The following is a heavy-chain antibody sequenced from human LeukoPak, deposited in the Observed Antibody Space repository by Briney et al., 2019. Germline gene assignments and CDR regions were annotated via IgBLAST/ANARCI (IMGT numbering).Heavy chain of an antibody. CDR1: GGSISTSNYY. Sequence: SETLSLTCTVSGGSISTSNYYWSWIRQPPGKGLEWIGEINHNGSTNYNPSLKSRVTISVDTSKNQFSLKLSSVTAADTAVYYCASPWDFWGQGTLVTVSS. CDR3: ASPWDF. V-gene: IGHV4-39*07. J-gene: IGHJ4*02. CDR2: INHNGST.